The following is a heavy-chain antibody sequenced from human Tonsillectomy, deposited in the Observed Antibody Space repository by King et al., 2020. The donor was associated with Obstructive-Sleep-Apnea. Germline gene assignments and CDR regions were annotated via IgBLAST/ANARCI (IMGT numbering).Heavy chain of an antibody. J-gene: IGHJ4*02. CDR2: IYHNGNT. Sequence: QLQESGPGLVKPSETLSLTCNVSGDPITIYYWNWLRQPPGKGLEWIGNIYHNGNTNYNPSLKSRFTLSLETSQNKFSLRLTSVTAADAAVYFCARVPWTYSYDSDGYPTSIYFDHWGQGIQVTVAS. D-gene: IGHD3-22*01. CDR1: GDPITIYY. V-gene: IGHV4-59*01. CDR3: ARVPWTYSYDSDGYPTSIYFDH.